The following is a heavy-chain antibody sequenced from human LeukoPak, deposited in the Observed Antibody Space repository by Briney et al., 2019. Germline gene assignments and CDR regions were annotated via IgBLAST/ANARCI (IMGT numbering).Heavy chain of an antibody. Sequence: GRSLRLSCAASGSTFSSYGMHWVRQAPGKGLEWVAVIWYDGSNKYYADSVKGRFTISRDNSKNTLYLQMNSLRAEDTAVYYCARNNGRLGELSSYYFDYWGQGTLVTVSS. J-gene: IGHJ4*02. CDR3: ARNNGRLGELSSYYFDY. V-gene: IGHV3-33*01. CDR2: IWYDGSNK. CDR1: GSTFSSYG. D-gene: IGHD3-16*02.